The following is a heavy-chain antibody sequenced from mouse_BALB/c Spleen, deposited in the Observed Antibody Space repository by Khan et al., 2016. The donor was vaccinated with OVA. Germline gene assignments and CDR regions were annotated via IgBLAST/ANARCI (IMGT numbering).Heavy chain of an antibody. Sequence: QIQLVQSGPELKKPGETVKISCKASGYTFTNYRMNWMKQAPGKGLKWMGWINTYTGEPTYADDFKGRFAFSLETSARTAYLQINNLKNEDMATYFCARESSYWYFDFWGAGTTVTVSS. CDR3: ARESSYWYFDF. J-gene: IGHJ1*01. V-gene: IGHV9-1*02. CDR2: INTYTGEP. D-gene: IGHD1-1*01. CDR1: GYTFTNYR.